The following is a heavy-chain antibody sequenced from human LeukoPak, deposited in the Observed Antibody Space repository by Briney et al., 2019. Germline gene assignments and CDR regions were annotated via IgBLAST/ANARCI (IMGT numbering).Heavy chain of an antibody. CDR3: ARLVLLWFGELSSWFDP. D-gene: IGHD3-10*01. CDR2: INPNSGGT. CDR1: GYTFTGYY. J-gene: IGHJ5*02. V-gene: IGHV1-2*06. Sequence: ASVKVSCKASGYTFTGYYMHWVRQAPGQGLEWMGRINPNSGGTNYAQKFQGRVTMTRDTSISTAYMELSSLRSEDTAVYYCARLVLLWFGELSSWFDPWGQGTLVTVSS.